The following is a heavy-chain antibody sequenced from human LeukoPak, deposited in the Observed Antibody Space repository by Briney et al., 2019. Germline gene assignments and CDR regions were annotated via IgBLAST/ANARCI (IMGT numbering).Heavy chain of an antibody. V-gene: IGHV3-30-3*01. J-gene: IGHJ4*02. Sequence: RPGGSLRLSCAASGFTFSSYAMHWVRQAPGKGLEWVAVISYDGSNKYYADSVKGRLTISRDNSKNTLYLQMNSLRAEDTAVYYCARERAYSYDILTGPPVGPLDYWGQGTLVTVSS. CDR3: ARERAYSYDILTGPPVGPLDY. CDR2: ISYDGSNK. CDR1: GFTFSSYA. D-gene: IGHD3-9*01.